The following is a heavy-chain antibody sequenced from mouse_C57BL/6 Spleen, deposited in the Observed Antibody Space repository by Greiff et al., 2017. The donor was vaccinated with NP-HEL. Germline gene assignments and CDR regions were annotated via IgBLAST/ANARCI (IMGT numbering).Heavy chain of an antibody. CDR1: GFTFSDYY. J-gene: IGHJ4*01. CDR3: ARRSGDYYAMDY. Sequence: EVKVEESGGGLVQPGGSLKLSCAASGFTFSDYYMYWVRQTPEKRLEWVAYISNGGGSTYYPDTVKGRFTISRDNAKNTLYLQMSRLKSEDTAMYYCARRSGDYYAMDYWGQGTSVTVSS. CDR2: ISNGGGST. V-gene: IGHV5-12*01. D-gene: IGHD4-1*01.